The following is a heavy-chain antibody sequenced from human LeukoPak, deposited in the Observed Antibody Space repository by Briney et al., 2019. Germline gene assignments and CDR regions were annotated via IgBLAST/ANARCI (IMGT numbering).Heavy chain of an antibody. CDR2: IRSKANSYAT. CDR3: TRQGPTSGAFDI. V-gene: IGHV3-73*01. J-gene: IGHJ3*02. CDR1: GFTFSGSA. Sequence: RGSLRLSCAASGFTFSGSAMHWVRQASGKGLEWVGRIRSKANSYATAYAASVKGRSTISRDDSKNTAYLQMNSLKTEDTAVYYCTRQGPTSGAFDIWGQGTMVTVSS. D-gene: IGHD3-10*01.